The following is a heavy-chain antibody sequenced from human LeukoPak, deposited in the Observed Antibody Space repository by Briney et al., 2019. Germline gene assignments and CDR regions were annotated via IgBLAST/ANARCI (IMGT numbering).Heavy chain of an antibody. CDR3: ARGEYSSSWYYFDY. J-gene: IGHJ4*02. CDR1: GFTVGSNY. CDR2: IYSGGST. D-gene: IGHD6-13*01. Sequence: GGSLRLSCAASGFTVGSNYVSWVRQAPGKGLEWVSVIYSGGSTYYADSVKGRFTISRDNSKNTLYLQMNSLRAEDTAVYYCARGEYSSSWYYFDYWGQGTLVTVSS. V-gene: IGHV3-66*02.